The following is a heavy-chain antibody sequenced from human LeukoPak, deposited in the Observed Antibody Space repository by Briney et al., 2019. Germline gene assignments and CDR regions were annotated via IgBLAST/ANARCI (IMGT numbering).Heavy chain of an antibody. CDR2: ISGSGGST. V-gene: IGHV3-23*01. D-gene: IGHD6-13*01. Sequence: GGSLRLSCAASGFTFSSYAMSWVRQAPGKGLEWVSAISGSGGSTYYADSVKGRFTISRDNSKNTLYLQMNSLRAEDAAVYYCAKETAAAGPYYYYYYGMDVWGQGTTVTVSS. CDR3: AKETAAAGPYYYYYYGMDV. J-gene: IGHJ6*02. CDR1: GFTFSSYA.